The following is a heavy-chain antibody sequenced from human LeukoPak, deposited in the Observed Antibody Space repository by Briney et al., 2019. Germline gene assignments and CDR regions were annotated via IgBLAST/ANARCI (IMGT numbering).Heavy chain of an antibody. Sequence: SETLSLTCTVSGGSISSYYWSWIRQPPGKGLEWIGYIYYSGSTNYNPSLKSRVTISVDTSKNQFSLKLNSVTAADTAVYYCARGKQSLYYYAMDVWGQGTTVTVSS. J-gene: IGHJ6*02. CDR2: IYYSGST. V-gene: IGHV4-59*01. CDR1: GGSISSYY. CDR3: ARGKQSLYYYAMDV. D-gene: IGHD6-19*01.